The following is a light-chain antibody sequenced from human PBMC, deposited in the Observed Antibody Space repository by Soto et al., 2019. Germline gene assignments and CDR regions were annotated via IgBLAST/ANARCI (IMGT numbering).Light chain of an antibody. CDR3: QHYGTSAL. J-gene: IGKJ3*01. Sequence: EIVLTQSPGTLSLSPGERATLSCWASQSVSSSYLAWYQQKPGQAPRLLIYDASRATGIPDRFSGSGSGTDFTLTINRLEPEDFAVYYCQHYGTSALFGPGTKVDI. CDR2: DAS. CDR1: QSVSSSY. V-gene: IGKV3-20*01.